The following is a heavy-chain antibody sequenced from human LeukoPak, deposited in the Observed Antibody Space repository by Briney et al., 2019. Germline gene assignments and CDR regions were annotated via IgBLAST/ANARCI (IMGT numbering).Heavy chain of an antibody. V-gene: IGHV4-59*11. J-gene: IGHJ4*02. CDR1: GGSISSHY. CDR2: IYYSGST. Sequence: TSETLSLTCTVSGGSISSHYWSWIRQPPGKGLEWIGYIYYSGSTNYSPSLKSRVTISVDTSKSQFSLELSSVTAADTAVYYCARGGGGFDYWGQGTLVTVSS. D-gene: IGHD2-15*01. CDR3: ARGGGGFDY.